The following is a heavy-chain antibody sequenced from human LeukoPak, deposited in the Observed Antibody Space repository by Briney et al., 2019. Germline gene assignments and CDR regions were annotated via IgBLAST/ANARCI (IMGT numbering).Heavy chain of an antibody. J-gene: IGHJ4*02. Sequence: SDTLALTCTVSGGSISSYYWIWMRQPPGRGREWMGYIYTIGSTNYNPSLKSLVTVSVDTSNNQFSLQMSSVTDAATAVYYCARSYYYDSNEFDYWRQGTLVPVSS. V-gene: IGHV4-4*09. D-gene: IGHD3-22*01. CDR3: ARSYYYDSNEFDY. CDR1: GGSISSYY. CDR2: IYTIGST.